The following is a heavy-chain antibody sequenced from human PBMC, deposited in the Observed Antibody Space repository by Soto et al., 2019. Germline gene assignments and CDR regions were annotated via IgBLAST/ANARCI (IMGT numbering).Heavy chain of an antibody. V-gene: IGHV3-23*01. Sequence: VQLLESGGGLVQPGGSLRLSCAASGFTFSSYAMSWVRQAPGKGLEWVSAISGSGGSTYYADSVKGRFTISRDNSKNTLYLQINSLRAEDTAVYYCAKDHDGSSRPLARYYYYMDVWGKGTTVTVSS. J-gene: IGHJ6*03. CDR1: GFTFSSYA. CDR3: AKDHDGSSRPLARYYYYMDV. D-gene: IGHD6-13*01. CDR2: ISGSGGST.